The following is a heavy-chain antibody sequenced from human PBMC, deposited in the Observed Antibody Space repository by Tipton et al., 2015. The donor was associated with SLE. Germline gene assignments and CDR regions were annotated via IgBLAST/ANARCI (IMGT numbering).Heavy chain of an antibody. Sequence: TLSLTCTVSGGSISSYYWSWIRQPPGKGLEWIGYIYTSGSTNYNPSLKSRVTISVDTSKNQFSLKLGSVTAADTAVYYCARGGILWFGELSYWGQGTLVTVSS. CDR2: IYTSGST. V-gene: IGHV4-4*09. D-gene: IGHD3-10*01. J-gene: IGHJ4*02. CDR3: ARGGILWFGELSY. CDR1: GGSISSYY.